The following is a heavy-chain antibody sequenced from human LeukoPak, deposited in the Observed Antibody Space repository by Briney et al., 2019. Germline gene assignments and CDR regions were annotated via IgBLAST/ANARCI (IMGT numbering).Heavy chain of an antibody. CDR2: IIPIFGTA. CDR3: ARTPTYQLLSFHYMDV. Sequence: SVKVSCKASGGTFSSYAISWVRQAPGQGLEWMGRIIPIFGTADYAQKFQGRVTITTDESTSTAYMELSSLRSEDTAVYYCARTPTYQLLSFHYMDVWGKGTTVTVSS. V-gene: IGHV1-69*05. D-gene: IGHD2-2*01. J-gene: IGHJ6*03. CDR1: GGTFSSYA.